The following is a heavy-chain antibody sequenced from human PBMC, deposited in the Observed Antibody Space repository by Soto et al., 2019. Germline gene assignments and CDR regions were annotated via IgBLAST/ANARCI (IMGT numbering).Heavy chain of an antibody. Sequence: ASVKVSCKASGYTFTSYGISWVRQAPGQGLEWMGWISAYNGNTNYAQKLQGRVTMTTDTSTSTADMELRSLRSDDTAVYYCARDAWWLVHAEDWFDPWGQGTLVTVSS. CDR3: ARDAWWLVHAEDWFDP. CDR1: GYTFTSYG. CDR2: ISAYNGNT. D-gene: IGHD6-19*01. J-gene: IGHJ5*02. V-gene: IGHV1-18*01.